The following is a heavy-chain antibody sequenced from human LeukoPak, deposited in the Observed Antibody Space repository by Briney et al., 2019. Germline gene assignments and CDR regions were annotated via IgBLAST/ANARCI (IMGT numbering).Heavy chain of an antibody. D-gene: IGHD1-26*01. CDR2: IYHSGST. Sequence: SETLSLTCTVSGGSISSYYWSWIRQPPGKGLEWIGEIYHSGSTNYNPSLKSRVTISVDKSKNQFSLKLSSVTAADTAVYYCARAPVGAPRVFDYWGQGTLVTVSS. CDR3: ARAPVGAPRVFDY. V-gene: IGHV4-59*12. J-gene: IGHJ4*02. CDR1: GGSISSYY.